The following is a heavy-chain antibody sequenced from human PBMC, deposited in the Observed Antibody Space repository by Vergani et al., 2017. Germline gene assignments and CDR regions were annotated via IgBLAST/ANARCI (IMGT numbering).Heavy chain of an antibody. D-gene: IGHD3-10*01. CDR1: GFTFSSYA. Sequence: VQLVQSGAEVKKPGSSVKVSCKASGFTFSSYAMSWVRQAPGKGLEWVSAISGSGGSTYYADSVKGRFTISRDNAKNSLYLQMNSLRAEDTAVYYCARDRMSEDGLWFGGGWGQGTLVTVSS. V-gene: IGHV3-23*04. CDR2: ISGSGGST. CDR3: ARDRMSEDGLWFGGG. J-gene: IGHJ4*02.